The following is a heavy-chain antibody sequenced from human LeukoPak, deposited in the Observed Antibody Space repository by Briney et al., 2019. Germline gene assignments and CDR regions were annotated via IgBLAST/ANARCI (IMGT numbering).Heavy chain of an antibody. V-gene: IGHV1-18*04. CDR3: ARYDYGYYMDV. CDR1: GYTFTSYY. Sequence: ASVKVSCKASGYTFTSYYMHWVRQAPGQGLEWMGWISAYNGNTNYAQKLQGRVTMTTDTSTSTAYMELRSLRSDDTAVYYCARYDYGYYMDVWGKGTTVTVSS. CDR2: ISAYNGNT. J-gene: IGHJ6*03.